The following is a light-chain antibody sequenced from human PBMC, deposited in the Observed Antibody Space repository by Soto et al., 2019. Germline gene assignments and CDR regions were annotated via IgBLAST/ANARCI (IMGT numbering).Light chain of an antibody. V-gene: IGKV3-15*01. CDR1: QNILRN. CDR3: QQYDTWPRT. J-gene: IGKJ1*01. CDR2: GAS. Sequence: IVMTQSPATLSVSPGETATLSCRAPQNILRNLAWYQHKPGQPPRLLIYGASTRATAVPARFTASGSGTEFTLTISSLQSDDFGVYYCQQYDTWPRTFGQGTKVDIK.